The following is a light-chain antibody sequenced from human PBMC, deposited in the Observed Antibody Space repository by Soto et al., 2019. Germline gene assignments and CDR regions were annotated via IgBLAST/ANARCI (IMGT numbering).Light chain of an antibody. CDR2: GAS. CDR1: QSVRSSY. Sequence: EIVLTQSPGTLSLSPGERATLSCRASQSVRSSYFAWYQQKPGQAPRLLIFGASTRAPGIPDRFSGSGSGTDFTLTISKLEPEDFALFYCQPYNNWPLTFGGGTKVDIK. V-gene: IGKV3-20*01. J-gene: IGKJ4*01. CDR3: QPYNNWPLT.